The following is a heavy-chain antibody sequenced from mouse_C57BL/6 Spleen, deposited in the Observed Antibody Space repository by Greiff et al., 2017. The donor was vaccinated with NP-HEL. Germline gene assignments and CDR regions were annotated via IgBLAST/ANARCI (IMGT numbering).Heavy chain of an antibody. CDR1: GFTFSDYG. CDR2: ISSGSSTI. J-gene: IGHJ4*01. Sequence: EVQRVESGGGLVKPGGSLKLSCAASGFTFSDYGMHWVRQAPEKGLEWVAYISSGSSTIYYADTVKGRFTISRDNAKNTLFLQMTSLGSEDTAMYYCARRTTVVRAMDYWGQGTSVTVSS. V-gene: IGHV5-17*01. D-gene: IGHD1-1*01. CDR3: ARRTTVVRAMDY.